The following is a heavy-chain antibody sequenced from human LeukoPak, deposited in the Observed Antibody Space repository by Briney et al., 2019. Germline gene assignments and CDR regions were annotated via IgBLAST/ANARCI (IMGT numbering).Heavy chain of an antibody. D-gene: IGHD4-17*01. CDR3: ARGPDFGDRLDYFDY. CDR2: IKQDASQ. V-gene: IGHV3-7*01. J-gene: IGHJ4*02. Sequence: GGSLRLSCAASGFTFSRHWMGWVRQAPGKGLEWVANIKQDASQYYVDSVRGRFIISRDNAKNSLSLQMNGPRLEDTAVYYCARGPDFGDRLDYFDYWGQGTLVTVSS. CDR1: GFTFSRHW.